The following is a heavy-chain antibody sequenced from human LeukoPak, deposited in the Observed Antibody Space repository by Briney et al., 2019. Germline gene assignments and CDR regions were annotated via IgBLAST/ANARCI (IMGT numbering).Heavy chain of an antibody. J-gene: IGHJ5*02. Sequence: ASVKVSCKVSGYTFTSYGISWVRQAPGQGLEEMRWISAYNGNTNYAQKVQGRLTMTTDTSTSTAYMELRNLRSDDTAVYYCASVEITIFGVVIKGAKFDLWGQGTLVTVSS. CDR1: GYTFTSYG. CDR2: ISAYNGNT. CDR3: ASVEITIFGVVIKGAKFDL. D-gene: IGHD3-3*01. V-gene: IGHV1-18*01.